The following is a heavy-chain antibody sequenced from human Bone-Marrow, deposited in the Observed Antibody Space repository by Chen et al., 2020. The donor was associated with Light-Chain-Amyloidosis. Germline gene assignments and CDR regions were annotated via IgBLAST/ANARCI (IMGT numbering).Heavy chain of an antibody. Sequence: QVQLVQSGAEVKKPGSSVKVSCKASGGTFSSYAISWVRQAPGQGLEWMGRIIPSLGIANYAQKFQGRVTITADKSTSTAYMELSSLRSEDTAVYYCARVSCSGGSCYSGGYDYWGQGTLVTVSS. D-gene: IGHD2-15*01. J-gene: IGHJ4*02. CDR1: GGTFSSYA. V-gene: IGHV1-69*04. CDR2: IIPSLGIA. CDR3: ARVSCSGGSCYSGGYDY.